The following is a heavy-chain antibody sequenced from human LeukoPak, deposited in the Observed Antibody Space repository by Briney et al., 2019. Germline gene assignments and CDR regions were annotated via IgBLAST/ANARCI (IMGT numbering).Heavy chain of an antibody. CDR3: ARDQWVRGVIMDYYYGMDV. CDR2: ISAYNGNT. J-gene: IGHJ6*02. CDR1: GYTFTSYG. V-gene: IGHV1-18*01. D-gene: IGHD3-10*01. Sequence: GASVKVSCKASGYTFTSYGISWVRQAPGQGLEWMGWISAYNGNTNYAQKLQGRVTMTTDTSTSTAYMELRSLRSDDTAVYYCARDQWVRGVIMDYYYGMDVWGQGTTVTVSS.